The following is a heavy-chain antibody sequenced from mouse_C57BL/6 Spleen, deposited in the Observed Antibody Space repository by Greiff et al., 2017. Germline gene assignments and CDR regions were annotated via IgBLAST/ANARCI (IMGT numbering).Heavy chain of an antibody. CDR1: GYTFTDYY. Sequence: EVQLQQSGPVLVKPGASVKMSCKASGYTFTDYYMNWVKQSHGKSLEWIGVINPYNGGTSYNQKFKGKATLTVDKSSSTAYMELNSLTSEDSAVYYCARRDDGFDYWGQGTTLTVSS. V-gene: IGHV1-19*01. CDR2: INPYNGGT. D-gene: IGHD2-3*01. CDR3: ARRDDGFDY. J-gene: IGHJ2*01.